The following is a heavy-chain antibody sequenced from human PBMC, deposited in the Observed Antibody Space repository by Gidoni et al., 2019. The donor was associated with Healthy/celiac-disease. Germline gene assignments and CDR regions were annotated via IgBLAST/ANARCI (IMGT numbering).Heavy chain of an antibody. CDR1: GFTFSSYA. CDR3: ALPGRGYSGYRLYFDY. D-gene: IGHD5-12*01. V-gene: IGHV3-23*01. Sequence: EVQLLESGGGLVQPGGSLRLSCAASGFTFSSYAMSWVRQAPGQGLEWVSAISGSGGSTSYADSVKGRFTISRDNSKNTLYLQMNSLRAEDTAVYYCALPGRGYSGYRLYFDYWGQGTLVTVSS. J-gene: IGHJ4*02. CDR2: ISGSGGST.